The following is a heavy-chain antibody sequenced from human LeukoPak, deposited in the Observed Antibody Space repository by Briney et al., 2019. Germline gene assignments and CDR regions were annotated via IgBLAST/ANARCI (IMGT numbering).Heavy chain of an antibody. CDR1: GFTLDDYG. V-gene: IGHV3-20*04. CDR2: INWSGGST. CDR3: ARTEYGAQQLVSPVGLAYDY. J-gene: IGHJ4*02. D-gene: IGHD6-13*01. Sequence: GGSLRLSCAASGFTLDDYGMIWVRQAPGKGLEWVSGINWSGGSTGYADSVKGRFTISRDNAKHSLYLRMNGLRAGHRGLYLFARTEYGAQQLVSPVGLAYDYWGQGTLVTVSS.